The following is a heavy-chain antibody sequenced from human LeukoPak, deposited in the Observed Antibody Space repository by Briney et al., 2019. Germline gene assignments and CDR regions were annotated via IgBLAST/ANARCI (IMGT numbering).Heavy chain of an antibody. CDR3: TGNYYGSGSYADFDY. Sequence: PSETLSLTCTVSGGSISSYYWSWIRQPPGKGLEWIGYIYYSGSTNYNPSLKSRVTISVDTSKNQFSLKLSSVTAADTAVYYCTGNYYGSGSYADFDYWGQGTLVTVSS. D-gene: IGHD3-10*01. V-gene: IGHV4-59*01. CDR2: IYYSGST. J-gene: IGHJ4*02. CDR1: GGSISSYY.